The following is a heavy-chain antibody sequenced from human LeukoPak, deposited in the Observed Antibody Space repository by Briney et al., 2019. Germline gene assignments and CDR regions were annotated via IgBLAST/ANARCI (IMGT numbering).Heavy chain of an antibody. CDR1: GDSVSSNSAA. J-gene: IGHJ4*02. CDR2: TYYRPKWYY. V-gene: IGHV6-1*01. D-gene: IGHD6-19*01. Sequence: SQTLSLTCAISGDSVSSNSAAWNWIRQSPSRGLEWLGRTYYRPKWYYDYAVSVKSRITINPDTSKNQFSLQLNSVTPEDTAVYYCARGSKLRAGTASFDSWGQGTLVTVSS. CDR3: ARGSKLRAGTASFDS.